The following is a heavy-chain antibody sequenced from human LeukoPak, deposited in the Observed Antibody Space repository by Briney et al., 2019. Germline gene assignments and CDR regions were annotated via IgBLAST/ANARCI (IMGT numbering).Heavy chain of an antibody. J-gene: IGHJ6*04. Sequence: GESLKISCKGSGYSFTSYWIGWVRQMPGKGLEWMGIIYPGDSDTRYSPSFQGQVTISADKSISTAYLQWSSLKASDTAMYYCARVDGYSSSWYGYYGMDVWGKGTTVTVSS. CDR1: GYSFTSYW. CDR2: IYPGDSDT. CDR3: ARVDGYSSSWYGYYGMDV. D-gene: IGHD6-13*01. V-gene: IGHV5-51*01.